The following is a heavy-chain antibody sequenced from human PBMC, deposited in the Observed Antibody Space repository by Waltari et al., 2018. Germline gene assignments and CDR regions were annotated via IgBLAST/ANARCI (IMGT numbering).Heavy chain of an antibody. CDR3: ARASYCSSTSCYKGWFDP. CDR1: GGSISSYY. CDR2: IYTSGRT. Sequence: QVQLQESGPGLVKPSETLSLTCTVSGGSISSYYWSWIRQPAGKGLEWIGRIYTSGRTNSTPSLKRRVTMSVDTSKNQFALKLSSVTAADTAVYYCARASYCSSTSCYKGWFDPWGQGTLVTVSS. V-gene: IGHV4-4*07. J-gene: IGHJ5*02. D-gene: IGHD2-2*02.